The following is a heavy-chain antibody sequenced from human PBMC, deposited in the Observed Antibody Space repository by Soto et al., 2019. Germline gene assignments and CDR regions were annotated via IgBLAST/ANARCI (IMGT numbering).Heavy chain of an antibody. CDR1: GFGLNSYS. D-gene: IGHD1-26*01. J-gene: IGHJ4*02. CDR2: IDARSNYI. Sequence: PGGSLRLSCEASGFGLNSYSMNWVRQAPQKGLEWVSLIDARSNYIYYADSVKGRFTISRDNARNSLYLQMDSLRVEDTAVYYCVRENEMAGATSAFEYWGQGTPVTVSS. CDR3: VRENEMAGATSAFEY. V-gene: IGHV3-21*06.